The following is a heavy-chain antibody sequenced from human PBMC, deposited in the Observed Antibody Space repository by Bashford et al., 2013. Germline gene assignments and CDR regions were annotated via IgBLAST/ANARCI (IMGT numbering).Heavy chain of an antibody. CDR3: ARDHFDSSNWFDP. CDR2: IIPIFGTA. Sequence: SVKVSCKASGGTFSSYAISWVRQAPGQGLEWMGGIIPIFGTANYAQKFQGRVTITADKSTSTAYMELSSLRSEDTAVYYCARDHFDSSNWFDPWGQGTLVTVSS. V-gene: IGHV1-69*06. CDR1: GGTFSSYA. J-gene: IGHJ5*02. D-gene: IGHD3-9*01.